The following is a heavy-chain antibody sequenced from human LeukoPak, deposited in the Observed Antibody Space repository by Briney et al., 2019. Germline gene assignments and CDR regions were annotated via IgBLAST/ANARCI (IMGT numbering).Heavy chain of an antibody. CDR2: IYYSGST. Sequence: SETLSLTCTVSGGSISSYYWSWVRQPPGKGLEWVGYIYYSGSTNYNPSLPSRVTTSVDTSNNQFSLKLSSVTAADTAVYYCARAPDYYDSSGYYSYYFDYWGQGTLVTVSS. D-gene: IGHD3-22*01. CDR3: ARAPDYYDSSGYYSYYFDY. V-gene: IGHV4-59*01. CDR1: GGSISSYY. J-gene: IGHJ4*02.